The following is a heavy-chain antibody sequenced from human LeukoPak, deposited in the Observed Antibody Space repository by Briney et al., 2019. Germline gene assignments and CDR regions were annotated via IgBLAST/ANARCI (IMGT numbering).Heavy chain of an antibody. CDR1: DYSISDGYY. Sequence: SETLSLTCTVSDYSISDGYYWGWIRQPPGKGLEWIASIYHAGSSEYNPSLRSRISISVDTSKNQFTLKLTSVTAADTAMYFCARDRGMDDFDSPVGWFDSWGQGTLVTVSS. J-gene: IGHJ5*01. CDR2: IYHAGSS. CDR3: ARDRGMDDFDSPVGWFDS. V-gene: IGHV4-38-2*02. D-gene: IGHD3-10*01.